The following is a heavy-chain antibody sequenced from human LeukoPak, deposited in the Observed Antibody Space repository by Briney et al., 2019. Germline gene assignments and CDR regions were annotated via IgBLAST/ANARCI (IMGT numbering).Heavy chain of an antibody. CDR3: AREYYGSSGYYNDY. D-gene: IGHD3-22*01. CDR2: ISYSGGP. V-gene: IGHV4-59*01. CDR1: GDSISSYH. Sequence: SETLSLTCTVSGDSISSYHWSWIRQPPGKGLEWIGYISYSGGPNYNPSHKSRVTISVDTSKNQFSLKLTSVTAADTAVYYCAREYYGSSGYYNDYWGQGALVTVSS. J-gene: IGHJ4*02.